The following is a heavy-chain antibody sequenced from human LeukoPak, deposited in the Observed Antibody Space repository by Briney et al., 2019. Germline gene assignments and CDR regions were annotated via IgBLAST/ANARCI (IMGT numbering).Heavy chain of an antibody. D-gene: IGHD2-15*01. CDR3: ARGHPPRRISFCDY. Sequence: GASVKVSCKASGYTFTGYYMHWVRQAPGQGLEWMGWINPNSGGTNYAQKFQGRVTMTRDTSISTAYMELCSLRSEDTAVYYCARGHPPRRISFCDYWGQGTLVTVSS. J-gene: IGHJ4*02. V-gene: IGHV1-2*02. CDR2: INPNSGGT. CDR1: GYTFTGYY.